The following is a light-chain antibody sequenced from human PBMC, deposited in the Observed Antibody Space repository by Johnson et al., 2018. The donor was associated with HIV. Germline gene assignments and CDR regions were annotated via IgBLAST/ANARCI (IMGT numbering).Light chain of an antibody. Sequence: QSVLTQPPSVSAAPGQKVTISCSGSSSNIGNNYVSWYQQLPGTAPKLLIYDNNKRPSGIPDRFSGSKSGTSATLGITGLQTGDKADYYCGTWDSRLSAGHVFGTGTNVT. CDR1: SSNIGNNY. CDR3: GTWDSRLSAGHV. V-gene: IGLV1-51*01. CDR2: DNN. J-gene: IGLJ1*01.